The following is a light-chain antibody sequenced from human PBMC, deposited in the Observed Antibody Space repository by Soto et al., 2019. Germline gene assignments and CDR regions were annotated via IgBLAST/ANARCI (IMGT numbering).Light chain of an antibody. CDR1: QSVSSSY. CDR3: QQYDNSPLT. Sequence: EVVLSQSPGTLSLTQGERATLSCRASQSVSSSYLAWYQQKPGQAPRLLIYGASSRATGIPDRFSGSGSGTDFTLTISRLEPEDFAVYYCQQYDNSPLTFGGGSKVDI. J-gene: IGKJ4*01. CDR2: GAS. V-gene: IGKV3-20*01.